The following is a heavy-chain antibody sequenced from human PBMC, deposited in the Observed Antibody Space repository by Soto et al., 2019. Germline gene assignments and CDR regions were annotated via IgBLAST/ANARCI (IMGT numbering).Heavy chain of an antibody. V-gene: IGHV3-33*01. D-gene: IGHD3-3*01. CDR3: ARTGDGFLEWLSPRYYYGMDV. CDR2: IWYDGSNK. J-gene: IGHJ6*02. Sequence: GGSLRLSCAACGFTVSSDGMHWVRQAPGKGLEWVAVIWYDGSNKYYADSVKGRFTISRDNSKNTLYLQMNSLRAEDTAVYYCARTGDGFLEWLSPRYYYGMDVWGQGTTVTVSS. CDR1: GFTVSSDG.